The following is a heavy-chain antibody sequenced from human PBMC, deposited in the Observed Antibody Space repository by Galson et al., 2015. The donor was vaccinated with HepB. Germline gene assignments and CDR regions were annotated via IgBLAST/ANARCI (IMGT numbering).Heavy chain of an antibody. CDR3: ARDFRYSHGYHHYYYYGMDV. CDR2: IHRGGST. J-gene: IGHJ6*02. V-gene: IGHV3-66*02. D-gene: IGHD5-18*01. Sequence: SLRLSCAASGFTASNNYMSWDRQAPGKGLEWVSGIHRGGSTYYADSVKGRFTISRDNSKNTLYLQMNSLKTEDTAVYYCARDFRYSHGYHHYYYYGMDVWGQGTTVTVSS. CDR1: GFTASNNY.